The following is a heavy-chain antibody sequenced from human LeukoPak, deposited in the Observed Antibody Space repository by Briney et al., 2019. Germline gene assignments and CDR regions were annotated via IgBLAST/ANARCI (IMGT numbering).Heavy chain of an antibody. Sequence: PGGSLRLSCAASGFTFSSYGMHWVRQAPGKGLEWVAFIRYDGSNKYYADSVKGRFTISRDNAKNSLYLQMNSLRAEDMALYYCAKDIAAAGTGYMDVWGKGTTVTVSS. CDR3: AKDIAAAGTGYMDV. CDR1: GFTFSSYG. V-gene: IGHV3-30*02. J-gene: IGHJ6*03. D-gene: IGHD6-13*01. CDR2: IRYDGSNK.